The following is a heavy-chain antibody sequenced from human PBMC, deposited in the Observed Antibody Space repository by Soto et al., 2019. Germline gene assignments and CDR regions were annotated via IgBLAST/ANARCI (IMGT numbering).Heavy chain of an antibody. J-gene: IGHJ6*03. V-gene: IGHV4-59*01. D-gene: IGHD3-10*01. CDR3: ASLRGYYYGSGTTLEGGYYYYYMDV. CDR1: GGSISSYY. CDR2: IYYSGST. Sequence: SETLSLTCTVSGGSISSYYWSWIRQPPGKGLEWIGYIYYSGSTNYNPSLKSRVTISVDTSKNQFSLKLSSVTAADTAVYYCASLRGYYYGSGTTLEGGYYYYYMDVWGKGTTVTVSS.